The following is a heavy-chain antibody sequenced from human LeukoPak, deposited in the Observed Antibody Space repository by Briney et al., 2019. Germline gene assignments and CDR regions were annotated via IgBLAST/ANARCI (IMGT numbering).Heavy chain of an antibody. CDR1: GFTFSNYA. J-gene: IGHJ3*02. Sequence: GGSLRLSCTASGFTFSNYAMMWLRQAPGKGPEFISVIRGSGGGAGYADSVRGRFTISRDNSKNSLYLQMNRLRAEDAAVYYCARDPNGDYVGAFDILGQGTMVTVSS. D-gene: IGHD4-17*01. V-gene: IGHV3-23*01. CDR3: ARDPNGDYVGAFDI. CDR2: IRGSGGGA.